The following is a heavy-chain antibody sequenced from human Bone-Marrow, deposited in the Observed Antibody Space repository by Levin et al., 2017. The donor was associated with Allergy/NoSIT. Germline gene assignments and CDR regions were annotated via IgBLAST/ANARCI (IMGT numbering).Heavy chain of an antibody. CDR1: GFRFDDYA. J-gene: IGHJ1*01. V-gene: IGHV3-9*01. CDR3: SRSPSILGAPRYLED. D-gene: IGHD1-26*01. CDR2: LSWHGVTT. Sequence: SLKISCKASGFRFDDYAMHWVRQAPGKGLEWVSGLSWHGVTTGYADSVEGRFTISRDNAKNSLSLQMNNLRVEDTAVYYCSRSPSILGAPRYLEDWGQGTLVIVSS.